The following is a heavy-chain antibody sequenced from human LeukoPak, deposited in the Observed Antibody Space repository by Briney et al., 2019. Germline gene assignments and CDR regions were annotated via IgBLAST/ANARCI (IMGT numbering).Heavy chain of an antibody. D-gene: IGHD1-26*01. CDR2: IVIGSGNT. CDR1: GFTFTSSA. J-gene: IGHJ3*02. Sequence: ASVKVSCKASGFTFTSSAMQCLPRARGQRLEWIGWIVIGSGNTNYAQKFQERVTITRDMSTSTAYMELSSLRSEDTAVYYCAAELSARYGAFDISGQGTMVTVSS. V-gene: IGHV1-58*02. CDR3: AAELSARYGAFDI.